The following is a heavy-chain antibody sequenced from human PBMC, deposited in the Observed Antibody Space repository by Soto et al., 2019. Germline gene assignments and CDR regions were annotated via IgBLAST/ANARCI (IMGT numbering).Heavy chain of an antibody. V-gene: IGHV1-69*02. CDR1: GGTFSSYT. CDR2: IIPILGIA. CDR3: ARGPSDYGGNR. J-gene: IGHJ5*02. D-gene: IGHD4-17*01. Sequence: GASVKVSCKASGGTFSSYTISWVRQAPGQGLEWMGRIIPILGIANYAQKFQGRVTITADKSTSTAYMELSSLRSEDTAVYYCARGPSDYGGNRWGQGTLVTVSS.